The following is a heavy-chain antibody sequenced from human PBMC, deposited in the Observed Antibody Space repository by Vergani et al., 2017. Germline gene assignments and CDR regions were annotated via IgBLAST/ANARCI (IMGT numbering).Heavy chain of an antibody. J-gene: IGHJ4*02. V-gene: IGHV4-34*09. CDR2: INHSGST. D-gene: IGHD3-22*01. CDR1: GGSFSGYY. Sequence: QVKLQESGPGLLKPSQTLSLTCTVSGGSFSGYYWSWIRQPPGKGLEWIGEINHSGSTNYNPSLKSRVTISVDTSKNQFSLKLSSVTAADTAVYYCAIQSYYYDSSGLRRWGQGTLVTVSS. CDR3: AIQSYYYDSSGLRR.